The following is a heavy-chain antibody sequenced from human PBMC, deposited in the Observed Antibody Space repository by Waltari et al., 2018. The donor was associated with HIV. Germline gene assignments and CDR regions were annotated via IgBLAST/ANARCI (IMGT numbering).Heavy chain of an antibody. CDR3: ARWGLPLTIFGVTPLFDY. Sequence: QLQLQESGPGLVKPSETLSLTCTVSGGSISSSRYYWGWIRQPPGQGLEWIGSIYYSGSTYYNPSLKSRVTISVDTSKNQFSLKLSSVTAADTAVYYCARWGLPLTIFGVTPLFDYWGQGTLVTVSS. J-gene: IGHJ4*02. CDR2: IYYSGST. V-gene: IGHV4-39*01. D-gene: IGHD3-3*01. CDR1: GGSISSSRYY.